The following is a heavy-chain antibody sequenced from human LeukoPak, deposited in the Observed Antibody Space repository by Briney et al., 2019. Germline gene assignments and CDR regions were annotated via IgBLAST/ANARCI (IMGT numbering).Heavy chain of an antibody. CDR1: GFTFSDSA. CDR2: IRNKTKNYAT. D-gene: IGHD6-19*01. V-gene: IGHV3-73*01. CDR3: ARRSGIAVAGAFDY. Sequence: QPGGSLKLSCAASGFTFSDSAMHWVRQASGKGLEWVGRIRNKTKNYATAYGASVKGRFTISRDDSKNTAYLQMNSLKTEDTAVYYCARRSGIAVAGAFDYWGQGTLVTVSS. J-gene: IGHJ4*02.